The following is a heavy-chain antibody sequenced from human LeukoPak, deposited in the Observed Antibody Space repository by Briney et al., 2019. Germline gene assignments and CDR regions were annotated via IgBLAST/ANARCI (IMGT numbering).Heavy chain of an antibody. J-gene: IGHJ4*02. CDR1: GDSVSRSDSY. D-gene: IGHD4-17*01. CDR3: ARHHYGDTQFDY. CDR2: IYYSGRT. V-gene: IGHV4-39*01. Sequence: SETLSLTCSVSGDSVSRSDSYWDWIRQPPGKGLEWIGTIYYSGRTYYSPSLKSRVTMSVGTSKNQFSLKLSSVTAADTAVYYCARHHYGDTQFDYWGQGTLVTVSS.